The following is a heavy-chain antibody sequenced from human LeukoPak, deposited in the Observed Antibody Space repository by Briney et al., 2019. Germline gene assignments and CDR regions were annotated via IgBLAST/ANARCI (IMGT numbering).Heavy chain of an antibody. J-gene: IGHJ4*02. D-gene: IGHD3-9*01. CDR2: IQYDGSNE. CDR3: ARTYYDILTGYNPYFDY. V-gene: IGHV3-30*12. Sequence: GGSLRLSCAASRFTFSSYGMYWVRQAPGKGLEWVAYIQYDGSNEQYADSVKGRFTISRDNAKNFLYLQMNSLRAEDTAVYYCARTYYDILTGYNPYFDYWGQGILVTVSS. CDR1: RFTFSSYG.